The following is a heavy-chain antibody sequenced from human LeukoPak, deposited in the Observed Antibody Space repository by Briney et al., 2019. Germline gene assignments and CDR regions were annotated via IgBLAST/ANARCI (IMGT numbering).Heavy chain of an antibody. CDR1: GYTFTSYD. D-gene: IGHD3-10*01. V-gene: IGHV1-8*01. CDR2: MNPNSGNT. CDR3: ARARKGYYGSGSYYFPLDY. Sequence: GASVKVSCKASGYTFTSYDINWVQQATGQGLEWMGWMNPNSGNTGYAQKFQGRVTMTRNTSISTAYMELSSLRSEDTAVYYCARARKGYYGSGSYYFPLDYWGQGTLVTVSS. J-gene: IGHJ4*02.